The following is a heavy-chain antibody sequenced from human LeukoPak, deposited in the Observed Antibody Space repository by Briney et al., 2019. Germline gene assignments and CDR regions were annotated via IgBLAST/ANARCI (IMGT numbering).Heavy chain of an antibody. J-gene: IGHJ4*02. V-gene: IGHV4-4*02. CDR1: GGSISSSNW. CDR2: IYHSGST. CDR3: ARDDGYYGSGSHRGLLDY. D-gene: IGHD3-10*01. Sequence: SGTLSLTCAVSGGSISSSNWWSWVRQPPGKGLEWIGEIYHSGSTNYNPSLKSRVTISVDRSKNQFSLKLSSVTAADTAVYYCARDDGYYGSGSHRGLLDYWGQGTLVTVSS.